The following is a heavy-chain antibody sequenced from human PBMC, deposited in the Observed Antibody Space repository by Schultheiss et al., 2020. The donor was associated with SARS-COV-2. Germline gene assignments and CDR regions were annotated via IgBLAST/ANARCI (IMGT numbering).Heavy chain of an antibody. D-gene: IGHD6-19*01. J-gene: IGHJ4*02. Sequence: GGSLRLSCAASGFTFSSYAMHWVRQAPGKGLEWVAVISYDGSNKYYADSVKGRFTISRDNSKNTLYLQMNSLRAGDTAVYYCAREQAVAGTWVYWGQGTLVTVSS. CDR3: AREQAVAGTWVY. CDR2: ISYDGSNK. CDR1: GFTFSSYA. V-gene: IGHV3-30*04.